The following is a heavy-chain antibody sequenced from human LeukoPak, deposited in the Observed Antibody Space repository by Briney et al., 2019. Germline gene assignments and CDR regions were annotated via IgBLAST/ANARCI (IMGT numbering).Heavy chain of an antibody. CDR2: ISYDGSNK. J-gene: IGHJ5*02. D-gene: IGHD2-15*01. CDR3: AKAYKGYCSGGSCSLWFDP. V-gene: IGHV3-30-3*01. Sequence: GGSLRLSCAASGFTFSSYAMHWVRQAPGKGLEWVAVISYDGSNKYYADSVKGRFTISRDSSKNTLYLQMNSLRAEDTAVYYCAKAYKGYCSGGSCSLWFDPWGQGTLVTVSS. CDR1: GFTFSSYA.